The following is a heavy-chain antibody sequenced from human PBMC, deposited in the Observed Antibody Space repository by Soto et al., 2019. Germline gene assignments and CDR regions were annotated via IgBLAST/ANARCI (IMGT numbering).Heavy chain of an antibody. J-gene: IGHJ6*02. Sequence: QVQLQEPGPGLVKPSQTLSLTCTVSGGSLSSGGYYWSCIRQHPGKGLEWIGYIYYSGSTDSTPSLKSRDTLSGGTSKSPFSFKLSSVTAADTSVYYCARDWGHKTPVYSGHNSSHHLGMYVWGQGPT. CDR1: GGSLSSGGYY. D-gene: IGHD7-27*01. V-gene: IGHV4-31*03. CDR2: IYYSGST. CDR3: ARDWGHKTPVYSGHNSSHHLGMYV.